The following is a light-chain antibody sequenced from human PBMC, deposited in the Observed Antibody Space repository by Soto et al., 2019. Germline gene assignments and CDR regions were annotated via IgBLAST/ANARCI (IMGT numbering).Light chain of an antibody. CDR3: QQYGSSPPMYT. J-gene: IGKJ2*01. CDR1: QSVGSY. Sequence: EIVLTQSPATLSLSPGESATLSCRATQSVGSYLAWYQQKPGQAPRLLIYDASSRATGIPDRFSGSGSGTDFTLTISRLEPEDFAVYYCQQYGSSPPMYTFGQGTKVDIK. CDR2: DAS. V-gene: IGKV3-20*01.